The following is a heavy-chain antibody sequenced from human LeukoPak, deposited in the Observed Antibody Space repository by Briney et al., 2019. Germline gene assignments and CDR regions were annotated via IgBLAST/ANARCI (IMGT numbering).Heavy chain of an antibody. CDR2: INSDGSST. J-gene: IGHJ4*02. CDR1: GFTFSSYW. V-gene: IGHV3-74*01. CDR3: ARGNSYGYSYTSRFDY. Sequence: GGSLRLSCAASGFTFSSYWMHWVRQAPGKGLVWVSRINSDGSSTSYADSVKGRFTISRDNAKNTLYLQMNSLRAENTAVYFCARGNSYGYSYTSRFDYWGQGTLVTVSS. D-gene: IGHD5-18*01.